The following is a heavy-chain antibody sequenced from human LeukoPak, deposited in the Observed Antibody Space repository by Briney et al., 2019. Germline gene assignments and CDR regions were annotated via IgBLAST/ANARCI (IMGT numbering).Heavy chain of an antibody. CDR1: GYTFNCYY. D-gene: IGHD5/OR15-5a*01. CDR3: ATARDRNSVYSSLDY. V-gene: IGHV1-2*02. Sequence: ASVTVSCKASGYTFNCYYMHWVRQAPGQGLEWMGWINPNGGGTNYAQKFQGRVTMTRDTSISTAYMELSSLRSDDTAVYYCATARDRNSVYSSLDYWGQGTLVTVSS. J-gene: IGHJ4*02. CDR2: INPNGGGT.